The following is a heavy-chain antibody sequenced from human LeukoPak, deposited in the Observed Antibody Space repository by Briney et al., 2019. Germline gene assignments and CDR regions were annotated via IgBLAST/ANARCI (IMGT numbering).Heavy chain of an antibody. CDR2: IYYSGST. CDR3: ARRPAVAYFDY. Sequence: SETLSLTCTVSGGSISSYYWSWIRQPPGKGLEWIGYIYYSGSTNYNPSLKSRVTISVDTSKNQFSLKLSSVTAADTAVYYCARRPAVAYFDYWGQGTLVTVSS. J-gene: IGHJ4*02. D-gene: IGHD6-19*01. CDR1: GGSISSYY. V-gene: IGHV4-59*08.